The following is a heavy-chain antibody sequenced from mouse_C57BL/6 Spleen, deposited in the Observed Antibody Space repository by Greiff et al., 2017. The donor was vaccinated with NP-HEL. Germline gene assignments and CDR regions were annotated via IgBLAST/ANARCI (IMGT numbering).Heavy chain of an antibody. CDR2: ISSGGSYT. V-gene: IGHV5-6*01. CDR3: ARLDDYDPYYAMDY. D-gene: IGHD2-4*01. J-gene: IGHJ4*01. Sequence: EVKLMESGGDLVKPGGSLKLSCAASGFTFSSYGMSWVRQTPDKRLEWVATISSGGSYTYYPDSVKGRFTISRDNAKNTLYLQRSSLKSEDTAMYYCARLDDYDPYYAMDYWGQGTSVTVSS. CDR1: GFTFSSYG.